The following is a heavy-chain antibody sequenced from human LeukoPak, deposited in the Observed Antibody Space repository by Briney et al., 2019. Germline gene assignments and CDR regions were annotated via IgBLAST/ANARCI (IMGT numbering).Heavy chain of an antibody. J-gene: IGHJ4*02. CDR3: ARTSSSWYEQWLVGSQYFDY. CDR2: INPNSGGT. D-gene: IGHD6-13*01. CDR1: GYTFTGYY. V-gene: IGHV1-2*02. Sequence: GASVKVSCKASGYTFTGYYMHWVRQAPGQGLEWMGWINPNSGGTNYAQKFQGGVTMTRDTSISTAYMELSRLRSDDTAVYYCARTSSSWYEQWLVGSQYFDYWGQGTLVTVSS.